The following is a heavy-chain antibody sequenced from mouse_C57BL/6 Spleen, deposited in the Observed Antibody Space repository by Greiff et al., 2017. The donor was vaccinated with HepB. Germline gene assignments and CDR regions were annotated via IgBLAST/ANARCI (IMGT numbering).Heavy chain of an antibody. CDR3: ARYITTVVATREGAMDY. D-gene: IGHD1-1*01. Sequence: EVQLQESGPGLVKPSQSLSLTCSVTGYSITSGYYWNWIRQFPGNKLEWMGYISYDGSNNYNPSLKNRISITRDTSKNQFFLKLNSVTTEDTATYYCARYITTVVATREGAMDYWGQGTSVTVSS. V-gene: IGHV3-6*01. CDR2: ISYDGSN. J-gene: IGHJ4*01. CDR1: GYSITSGYY.